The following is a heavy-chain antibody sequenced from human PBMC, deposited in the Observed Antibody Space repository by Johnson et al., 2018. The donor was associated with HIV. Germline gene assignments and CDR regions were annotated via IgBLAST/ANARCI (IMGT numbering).Heavy chain of an antibody. CDR2: IDGNGGSS. CDR3: AREMAATNAWALDI. V-gene: IGHV3-20*04. D-gene: IGHD5-24*01. Sequence: VQLVESGGGVVQPGRSLRLSCAASGFTFDDYGMTWVRQAPGKGLEWVSGIDGNGGSSGYADSVKDRFSISRDNGKNSLYLQMNSLRTEDTAVYYCAREMAATNAWALDIWGQGTMVTVSS. CDR1: GFTFDDYG. J-gene: IGHJ3*02.